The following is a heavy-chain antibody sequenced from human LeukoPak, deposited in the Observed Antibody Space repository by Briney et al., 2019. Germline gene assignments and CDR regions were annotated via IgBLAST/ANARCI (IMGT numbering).Heavy chain of an antibody. J-gene: IGHJ4*02. CDR1: GFTFSSYG. Sequence: GGSLRLSCAASGFTFSSYGMHWVRQAPGKGLEWVAVISYDGSNKYYADSVKGRFTISRDNSKNTLYLQMNSLRAEDTAVYYCAKDPTLAGGWYEYYFDYWGQGTLVTVSS. D-gene: IGHD6-19*01. V-gene: IGHV3-30*18. CDR2: ISYDGSNK. CDR3: AKDPTLAGGWYEYYFDY.